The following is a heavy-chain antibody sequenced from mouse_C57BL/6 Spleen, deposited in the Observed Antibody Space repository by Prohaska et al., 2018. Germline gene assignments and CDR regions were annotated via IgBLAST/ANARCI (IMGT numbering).Heavy chain of an antibody. Sequence: QVQLQQSGPELVKPGASVKISCKASGYAFSSSWMNWVKQRPGKGLEWIGRIYPGDGDTNYNGKVKGKATLTADKSSSTAYMQLSSLTSEDSAVYFCASATVVADYAMDYWGQGTSVTVSS. D-gene: IGHD1-1*01. CDR2: IYPGDGDT. CDR1: GYAFSSSW. CDR3: ASATVVADYAMDY. J-gene: IGHJ4*01. V-gene: IGHV1-82*01.